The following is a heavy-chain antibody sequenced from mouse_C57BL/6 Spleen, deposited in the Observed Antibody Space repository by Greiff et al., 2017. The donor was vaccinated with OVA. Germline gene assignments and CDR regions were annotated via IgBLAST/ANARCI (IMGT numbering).Heavy chain of an antibody. J-gene: IGHJ2*01. V-gene: IGHV1-69*01. CDR1: GYTFTSYW. CDR2: IDPSDSYT. CDR3: ASGSNYDY. D-gene: IGHD1-1*01. Sequence: QVQLQQPGAELVMPGASVKLSCKASGYTFTSYWMHWVKQRPGQGLEWIGEIDPSDSYTNYNQKFKGKSTLTVAKSSSTAYMQLSRLTSEDSAVYYCASGSNYDYRGQGTTLTVSS.